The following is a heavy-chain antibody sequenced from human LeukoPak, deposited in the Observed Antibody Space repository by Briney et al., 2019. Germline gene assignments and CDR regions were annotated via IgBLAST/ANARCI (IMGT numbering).Heavy chain of an antibody. J-gene: IGHJ3*02. Sequence: SETLSLTCTVSGGSIGSYYWSWIRQPPGKGLEWIGYIFYSGSTNYNPSLKSRVTISVDTSKNQFSLKLSSVTAADTAVYYCARDQNRAFDIWGQGTMVTVSS. CDR2: IFYSGST. CDR3: ARDQNRAFDI. CDR1: GGSIGSYY. V-gene: IGHV4-59*01.